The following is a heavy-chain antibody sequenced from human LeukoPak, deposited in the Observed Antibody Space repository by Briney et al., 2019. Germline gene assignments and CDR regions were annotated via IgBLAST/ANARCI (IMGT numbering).Heavy chain of an antibody. D-gene: IGHD5-24*01. CDR2: IYSGGNT. Sequence: QTGGSLRLSCAASGITVSTNYMSWVRQAPGKGLEWVSIIYSGGNTYYADSVKGRFIISRDKSKNTLYLQMNSLRAEDTAVYYCARGRRDGYTYFDYWGQGTLVTVPP. CDR3: ARGRRDGYTYFDY. V-gene: IGHV3-66*01. J-gene: IGHJ4*02. CDR1: GITVSTNY.